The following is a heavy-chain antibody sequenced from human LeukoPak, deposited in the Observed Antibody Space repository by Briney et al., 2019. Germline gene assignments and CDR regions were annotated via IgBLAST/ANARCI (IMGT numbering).Heavy chain of an antibody. Sequence: GGSLRLSCAASGFTFSRYSMHWVRQAPGKGLEWVSSISSSNTYIYYADSVKGRFTISRDNAENSLYLHMNSLRAEDTAMYFCARVRGGSTRDFDYWGQGTLVTVSS. V-gene: IGHV3-21*01. CDR3: ARVRGGSTRDFDY. J-gene: IGHJ4*02. D-gene: IGHD1-26*01. CDR2: ISSSNTYI. CDR1: GFTFSRYS.